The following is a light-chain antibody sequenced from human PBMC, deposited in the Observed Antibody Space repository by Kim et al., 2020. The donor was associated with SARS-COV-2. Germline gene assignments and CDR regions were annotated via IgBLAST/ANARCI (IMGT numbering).Light chain of an antibody. V-gene: IGKV1-16*01. CDR2: VTF. Sequence: APVGDGAPTTFGPSQGIRMSLAGFHQKPGKAPQSLIYVTFSLQRGVPSRSSGCGSGTDFPLPTSTLQPEDFATYYCHHYTSYPLTFGGGTKVDIK. CDR1: QGIRMS. J-gene: IGKJ4*01. CDR3: HHYTSYPLT.